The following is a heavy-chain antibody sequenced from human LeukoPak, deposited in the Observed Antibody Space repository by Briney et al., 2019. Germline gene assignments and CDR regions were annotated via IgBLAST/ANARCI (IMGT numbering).Heavy chain of an antibody. J-gene: IGHJ4*02. CDR3: ARDLGQLPAPSVRYSGYDYFDY. CDR1: KFNFNIYS. V-gene: IGHV3-21*04. CDR2: ISASSTYK. Sequence: GGSLRLSCAASKFNFNIYSMNWVRQAPGKGLEWVSSISASSTYKYYADSVKGRFTISRDNAKNSLYLQMNSLRAEDTAVYYCARDLGQLPAPSVRYSGYDYFDYWGQGTLVTVSS. D-gene: IGHD5-12*01.